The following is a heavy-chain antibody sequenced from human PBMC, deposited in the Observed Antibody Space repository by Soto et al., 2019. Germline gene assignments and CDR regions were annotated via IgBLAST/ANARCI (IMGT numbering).Heavy chain of an antibody. CDR3: AKPPVITASYYYYDMDV. CDR1: WFTFSTYP. Sequence: VGSLRLSCAASWFTFSTYPMNWVRQAPGEGLEWVSGISGSGISTYYADSVKGRFTISRDNSKNTVFLQMNSLRAEDTAVYYRAKPPVITASYYYYDMDVWGQGTTVTVSS. J-gene: IGHJ6*02. D-gene: IGHD4-4*01. CDR2: ISGSGIST. V-gene: IGHV3-23*01.